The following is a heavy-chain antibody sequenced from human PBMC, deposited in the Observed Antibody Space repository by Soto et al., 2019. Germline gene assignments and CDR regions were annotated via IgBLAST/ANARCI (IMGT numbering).Heavy chain of an antibody. J-gene: IGHJ4*02. CDR1: GYTFTAYW. Sequence: GESLKISCKGSGYTFTAYWIAWVRQMPGKGLEWMGITDPGDSETRYSPSFPGQVTMSADKSITTAYLQMTSLKASDTAMYYCARKLTAAADIDYWGQGTQVTVSS. CDR3: ARKLTAAADIDY. D-gene: IGHD6-13*01. CDR2: TDPGDSET. V-gene: IGHV5-51*01.